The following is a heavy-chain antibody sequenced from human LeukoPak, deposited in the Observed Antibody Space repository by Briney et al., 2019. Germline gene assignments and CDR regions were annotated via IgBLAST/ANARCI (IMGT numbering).Heavy chain of an antibody. Sequence: SETLSLTCTVSAGSISSYYWSWIRQPAGKGLEWIGRIYTSGSTNYNPSLKSRVTMSVDTSKNQCSLKLSSVTAADTAVYYCARDFFYSSSWYGLDYWGQGTLVTVSS. CDR1: AGSISSYY. D-gene: IGHD6-13*01. CDR2: IYTSGST. V-gene: IGHV4-4*07. J-gene: IGHJ4*02. CDR3: ARDFFYSSSWYGLDY.